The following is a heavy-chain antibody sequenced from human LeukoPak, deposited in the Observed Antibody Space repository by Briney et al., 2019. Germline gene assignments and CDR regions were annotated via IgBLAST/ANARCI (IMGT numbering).Heavy chain of an antibody. J-gene: IGHJ4*02. CDR2: IYYSGST. V-gene: IGHV4-59*01. Sequence: PSETLSLTCTVSGGSISSYYWSWIRQPPGKGLEWIGYIYYSGSTNYNPSLKSRVTILVDTSKNQFSLKLSSVTAADTAVYYCARLSAAAVDYWGQGTLVTVSS. CDR3: ARLSAAAVDY. D-gene: IGHD6-13*01. CDR1: GGSISSYY.